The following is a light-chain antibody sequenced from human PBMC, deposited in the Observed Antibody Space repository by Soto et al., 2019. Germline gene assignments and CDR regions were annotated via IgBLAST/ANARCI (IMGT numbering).Light chain of an antibody. J-gene: IGKJ2*01. Sequence: DLQMTQSPSSVSASVGDRVTITCRASQGISSWLAWYQQKPGKAPKLLIYAASSLQSGVPSRFSGSRSRTSVSLTISSLYPADFATHYGEQANSFPHTLGKGTKLEIK. V-gene: IGKV1-12*01. CDR3: EQANSFPHT. CDR2: AAS. CDR1: QGISSW.